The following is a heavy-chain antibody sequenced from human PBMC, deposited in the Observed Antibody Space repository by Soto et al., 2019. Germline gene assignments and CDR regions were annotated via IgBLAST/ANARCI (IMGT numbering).Heavy chain of an antibody. CDR1: GYTFTSYG. Sequence: ASVKVSCKASGYTFTSYGISWVRQAPGQGLEWMGWISAYNGNTNYAQKLQGRVTMTTDTSISTAYMELSRLRSDDTAVYYCARERSIAAAGYYFDYWGQGTLVTV. D-gene: IGHD6-13*01. CDR3: ARERSIAAAGYYFDY. V-gene: IGHV1-18*01. J-gene: IGHJ4*02. CDR2: ISAYNGNT.